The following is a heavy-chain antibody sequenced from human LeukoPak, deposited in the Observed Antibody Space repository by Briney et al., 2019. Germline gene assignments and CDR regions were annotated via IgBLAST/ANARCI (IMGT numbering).Heavy chain of an antibody. CDR2: IYYSGST. Sequence: TLSLTCTVSGGSISSGDYYWSWIRQPPGKGLEWIGYIYYSGSTYYNPSLKSRVTISVDTSKNQFSLKLSSVTAADTAVYYCARWRDSSGYYYGYYYGMDVWGQGTTVTVSS. J-gene: IGHJ6*02. V-gene: IGHV4-30-4*01. CDR3: ARWRDSSGYYYGYYYGMDV. CDR1: GGSISSGDYY. D-gene: IGHD3-22*01.